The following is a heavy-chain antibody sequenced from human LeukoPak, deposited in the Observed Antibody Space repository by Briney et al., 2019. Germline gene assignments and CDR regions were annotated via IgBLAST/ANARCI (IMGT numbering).Heavy chain of an antibody. V-gene: IGHV3-30-3*01. CDR1: GFTFSSYA. Sequence: PGGSLRLSCAASGFTFSSYAMHWVRQAPGKGLEWVAVISYDGSNKYYADSVKGQFTISRDNSKNTLYLQMNSLRAEDTAVYYCARCFGATISIPLLDYWGQGTLVTVSS. J-gene: IGHJ4*02. CDR3: ARCFGATISIPLLDY. CDR2: ISYDGSNK. D-gene: IGHD5-12*01.